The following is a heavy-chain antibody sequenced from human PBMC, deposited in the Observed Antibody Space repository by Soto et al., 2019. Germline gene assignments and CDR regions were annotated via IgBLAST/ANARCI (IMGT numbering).Heavy chain of an antibody. CDR1: GFTFSTYA. J-gene: IGHJ4*02. D-gene: IGHD2-2*01. V-gene: IGHV3-21*01. Sequence: GGSLRLSCAASGFTFSTYAMNWVRQAPGKGLEWVSSISNSGSFIYYADSMKGRFTISRDNANNLLYLQMDSLRAEDTAVYYCARVYLGCSSTTCLFYFDYWGQGTLVTVSS. CDR2: ISNSGSFI. CDR3: ARVYLGCSSTTCLFYFDY.